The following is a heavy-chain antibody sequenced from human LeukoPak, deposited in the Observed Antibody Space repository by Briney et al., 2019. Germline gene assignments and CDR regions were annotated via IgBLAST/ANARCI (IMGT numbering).Heavy chain of an antibody. Sequence: SETLSLTCTVYGVSFSGCYWSWIRQPPGKGLEWIGEINHNGNTNYNPSLKSRVTISVDTSKNQFSLKVSSVTAADSAVYYCARWPRERNRITVTNYYYYMDVWGRGTTVTVSS. CDR2: INHNGNT. V-gene: IGHV4-34*01. CDR1: GVSFSGCY. D-gene: IGHD4-11*01. CDR3: ARWPRERNRITVTNYYYYMDV. J-gene: IGHJ6*03.